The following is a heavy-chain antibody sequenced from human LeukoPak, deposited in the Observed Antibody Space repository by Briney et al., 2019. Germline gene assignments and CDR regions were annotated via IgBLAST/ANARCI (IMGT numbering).Heavy chain of an antibody. V-gene: IGHV4-39*01. Sequence: SETLSLTCTVSGGSIRISSYYWGWIRQTPGKGLEWIGSIYYSGSTYYNPSLKSRVTIFVDTSKNQFSLKLSSVTAADTAVYYCARHIKVEMATINPDFDYWGQGTLVTVSS. CDR3: ARHIKVEMATINPDFDY. J-gene: IGHJ4*02. CDR1: GGSIRISSYY. D-gene: IGHD5-24*01. CDR2: IYYSGST.